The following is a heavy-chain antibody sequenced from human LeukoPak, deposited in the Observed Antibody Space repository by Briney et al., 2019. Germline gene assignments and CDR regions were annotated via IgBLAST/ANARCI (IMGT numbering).Heavy chain of an antibody. D-gene: IGHD3-16*01. CDR1: GFTFSSYG. CDR3: ARIKLWSFEY. CDR2: IKPDSCDK. J-gene: IGHJ4*02. Sequence: GGSLKLSCAASGFTFSSYGISWVRQAPGKGLEWVANIKPDSCDKHFVDSVKGRFTISRDNANNTVYLEMNSLTGEGTAVYYSARIKLWSFEYWGQGTLVTVSS. V-gene: IGHV3-7*04.